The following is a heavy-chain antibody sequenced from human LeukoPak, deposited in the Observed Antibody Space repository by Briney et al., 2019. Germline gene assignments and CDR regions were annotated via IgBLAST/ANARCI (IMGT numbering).Heavy chain of an antibody. CDR1: GGSISSGAYY. CDR2: IYYSGST. Sequence: PSQTLSLTCTVSGGSISSGAYYWSWIRRHPGKGLEWIGYIYYSGSTYYNPSLKSRVTISVDTSKNQFSLKLSSVTAADTAVYYCARTHWGFDYWGQGTLVTVSS. V-gene: IGHV4-31*03. CDR3: ARTHWGFDY. D-gene: IGHD3-16*01. J-gene: IGHJ4*02.